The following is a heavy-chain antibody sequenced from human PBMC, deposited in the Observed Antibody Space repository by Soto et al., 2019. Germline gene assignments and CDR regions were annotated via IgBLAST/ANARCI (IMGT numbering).Heavy chain of an antibody. J-gene: IGHJ4*02. CDR3: ARDGGPYGSGSYPFDY. D-gene: IGHD3-10*01. Sequence: ASVKVSCKASGGTFSSYTISWVRQAPGQGLEWMGRIIPILGIANYAQKFQGRVTITADKSTSTAYMELSSLRSEDTAVYYCARDGGPYGSGSYPFDYWGQGTLVTVS. CDR1: GGTFSSYT. CDR2: IIPILGIA. V-gene: IGHV1-69*04.